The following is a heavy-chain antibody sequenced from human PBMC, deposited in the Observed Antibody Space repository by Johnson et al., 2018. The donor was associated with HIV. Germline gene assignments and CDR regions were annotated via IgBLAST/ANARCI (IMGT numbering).Heavy chain of an antibody. CDR3: ARGGTYNWSPDRIGRAFDI. J-gene: IGHJ3*02. Sequence: VQLVEWGGGLVQPGGSLRLSSVASGFTFGRHDMHWVRQFTDSVKGRFTISRDNAKNSLFLQLNRLRAGDTGVYYCARGGTYNWSPDRIGRAFDIWGQGTTVTVSS. D-gene: IGHD1-20*01. V-gene: IGHV3-13*01. CDR1: GFTFGRHD.